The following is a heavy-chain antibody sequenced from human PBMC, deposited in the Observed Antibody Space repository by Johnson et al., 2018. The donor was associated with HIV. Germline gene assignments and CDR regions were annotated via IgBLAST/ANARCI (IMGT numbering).Heavy chain of an antibody. Sequence: VQLVESGGGLVQPGGSLILSCAASGFIVRITYMSWVRQAPGKGLEWVSVISGTGDITYYADSVKGRFTISRDNSRKIVYLQMNSLRAEDTALYYCARALADGWFSYDVFDIWGQGTMVTVSS. CDR3: ARALADGWFSYDVFDI. V-gene: IGHV3-23*04. D-gene: IGHD3-10*01. CDR2: ISGTGDIT. J-gene: IGHJ3*02. CDR1: GFIVRITY.